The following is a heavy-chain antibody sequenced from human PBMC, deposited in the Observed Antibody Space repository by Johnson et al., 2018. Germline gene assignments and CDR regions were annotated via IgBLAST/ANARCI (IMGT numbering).Heavy chain of an antibody. CDR3: ARVREGSPPSSYDAFDI. Sequence: VQLVESGGGVVQPGRSLRLSCAASGFTFSSYWMHWVRQAPGKGLVWVSRINSDGSSTSYADSVKGRFTISRDNAKNTLYLQMNSLRAEDTAVYYCARVREGSPPSSYDAFDIWGQGTMVTVSS. J-gene: IGHJ3*02. V-gene: IGHV3-74*02. CDR1: GFTFSSYW. D-gene: IGHD1-26*01. CDR2: INSDGSST.